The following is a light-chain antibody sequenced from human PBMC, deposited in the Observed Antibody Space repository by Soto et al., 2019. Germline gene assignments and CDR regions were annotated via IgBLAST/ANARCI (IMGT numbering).Light chain of an antibody. Sequence: QSALTQPASVSGSPGQSITISCTGSSSDVATYNYVSWYQHHPGKAPKLMIYEVTNRPSGVSDRFSGSKSGNTASLTISGLQAADEADYYCTSYTSSNTVVFGGGTKLTVL. V-gene: IGLV2-14*01. J-gene: IGLJ2*01. CDR2: EVT. CDR1: SSDVATYNY. CDR3: TSYTSSNTVV.